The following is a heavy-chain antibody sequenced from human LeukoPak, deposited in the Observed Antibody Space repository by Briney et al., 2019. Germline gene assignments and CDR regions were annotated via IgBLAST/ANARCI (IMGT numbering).Heavy chain of an antibody. Sequence: GGSLRLSCAASGFTFSSYWMNWARQAPGKGLEGVASINHNGNVNYYVDSVKGRFTISRDNAKNSLYLQMSNLRAEDTAVYFCARGGGLDVWGQGATVTVSS. D-gene: IGHD3-16*01. CDR3: ARGGGLDV. V-gene: IGHV3-7*03. J-gene: IGHJ6*02. CDR1: GFTFSSYW. CDR2: INHNGNVN.